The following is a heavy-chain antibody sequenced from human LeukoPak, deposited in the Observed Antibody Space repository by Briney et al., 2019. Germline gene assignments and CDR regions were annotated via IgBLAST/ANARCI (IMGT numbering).Heavy chain of an antibody. CDR2: ISSSSSYI. CDR1: GFTFSSYS. CDR3: ARDSLTIFGVVTPYYFDY. D-gene: IGHD3-3*01. V-gene: IGHV3-21*01. J-gene: IGHJ4*02. Sequence: GGSLRLSCAASGFTFSSYSMNWVRQAPGKGLEWVSSISSSSSYIYYADSVKGRFTISRDNAKHSLYLQMNSLRAEDTAVYYCARDSLTIFGVVTPYYFDYWGQGTLVTVSS.